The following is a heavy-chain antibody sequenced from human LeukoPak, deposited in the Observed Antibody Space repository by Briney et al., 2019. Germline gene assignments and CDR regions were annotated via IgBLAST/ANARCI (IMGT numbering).Heavy chain of an antibody. J-gene: IGHJ4*02. CDR2: IAGNNGNA. Sequence: ASVKVSCKASGYTFTGHYIHWVRQAPGQGLEWMGWIAGNNGNAKYAQKLQGRVTMTTDTSTSTAYMELRSLRSDDTAVYYCARGTWGYFFDYWGQGTLVTVSS. V-gene: IGHV1-18*04. D-gene: IGHD3-16*01. CDR1: GYTFTGHY. CDR3: ARGTWGYFFDY.